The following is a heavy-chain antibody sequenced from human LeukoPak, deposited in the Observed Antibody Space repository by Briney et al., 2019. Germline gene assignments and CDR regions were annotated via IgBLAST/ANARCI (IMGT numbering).Heavy chain of an antibody. Sequence: GSSVKVSCKASGGTFSSYTISWVRQAPGQGLEWMGRIIPIFGTANYAQKFQGRVTITTDESTSTAYMELSSLRSEDTAVYYCARLTYSSSWYDYWGQGTLVTVSS. V-gene: IGHV1-69*05. CDR3: ARLTYSSSWYDY. D-gene: IGHD6-13*01. CDR2: IIPIFGTA. J-gene: IGHJ4*02. CDR1: GGTFSSYT.